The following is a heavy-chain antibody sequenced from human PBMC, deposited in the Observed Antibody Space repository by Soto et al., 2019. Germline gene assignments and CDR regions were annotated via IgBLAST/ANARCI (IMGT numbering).Heavy chain of an antibody. CDR2: ISAYNGNT. CDR1: GYTFTSYG. J-gene: IGHJ6*03. D-gene: IGHD2-8*01. Sequence: ASVKVSCKASGYTFTSYGISWVRQAPGQGLEWMGWISAYNGNTNYAQKLQGRVTMTTDTSTSTAYMELRSLRSDDTAVYYCARLPICTNGVCYTGYYYYYYMDAWGKGTTVTAP. V-gene: IGHV1-18*01. CDR3: ARLPICTNGVCYTGYYYYYYMDA.